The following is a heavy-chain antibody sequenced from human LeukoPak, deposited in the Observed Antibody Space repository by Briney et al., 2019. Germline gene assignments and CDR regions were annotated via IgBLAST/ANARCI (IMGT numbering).Heavy chain of an antibody. CDR2: IKHDETVK. CDR1: GFTFSSYA. Sequence: GGSLRLSCAASGFTFSSYAMHWVRQAPGKGLEWVANIKHDETVKNYVDSVKGRFTISRDNAKNSLYLQMNSLRAEDTAVYYCAKDRGIISDYWGQGTLVTVSS. D-gene: IGHD3-10*01. V-gene: IGHV3-7*03. J-gene: IGHJ4*02. CDR3: AKDRGIISDY.